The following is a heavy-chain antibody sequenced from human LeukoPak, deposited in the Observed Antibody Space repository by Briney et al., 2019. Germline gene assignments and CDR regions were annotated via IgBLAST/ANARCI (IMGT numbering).Heavy chain of an antibody. V-gene: IGHV3-33*01. Sequence: GGSLRLSCAASGFTFSSYGMHCVRQAPGKGLEWVAVIWYDGSKKYYADSVKGRFTISRDNSKNTMYLQMNSLRAEDTAVYYCARGTYGVDYWGQGTLVTVSS. CDR1: GFTFSSYG. CDR3: ARGTYGVDY. D-gene: IGHD4-17*01. CDR2: IWYDGSKK. J-gene: IGHJ4*02.